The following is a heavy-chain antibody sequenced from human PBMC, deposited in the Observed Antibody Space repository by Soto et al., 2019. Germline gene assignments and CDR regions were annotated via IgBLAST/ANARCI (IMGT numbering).Heavy chain of an antibody. CDR1: GGSISRYF. J-gene: IGHJ5*02. CDR3: AHFSDLEWFDP. D-gene: IGHD2-21*01. Sequence: QVQLQESGPGLVRLSETLSLTCTVSGGSISRYFWSWIRQSPGKGLEWIGYIFYTGSTTYNPSLKSRVTISIDTSKNQFSLKLSSLTAADTAVYYCAHFSDLEWFDPWGQGTLVTVSS. V-gene: IGHV4-59*01. CDR2: IFYTGST.